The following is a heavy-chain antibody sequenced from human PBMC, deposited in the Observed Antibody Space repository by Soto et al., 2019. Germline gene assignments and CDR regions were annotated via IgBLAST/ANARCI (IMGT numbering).Heavy chain of an antibody. Sequence: GGSLRLSCAASGFTFSRYGIHWVRQAPGKGLEWVAVISYDGSNRWYADSVKGRFTISRDDSNDMVQLQMNSLRVEDTAVYYCAREGGDIAAAVFDYWGQGTLVTVSS. CDR1: GFTFSRYG. CDR2: ISYDGSNR. J-gene: IGHJ4*02. D-gene: IGHD6-13*01. CDR3: AREGGDIAAAVFDY. V-gene: IGHV3-30*03.